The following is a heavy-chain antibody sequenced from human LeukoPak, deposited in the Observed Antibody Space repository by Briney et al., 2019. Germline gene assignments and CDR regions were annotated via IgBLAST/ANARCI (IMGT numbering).Heavy chain of an antibody. D-gene: IGHD3-22*01. CDR2: ISAYNGNT. CDR1: GYTFTSYG. Sequence: ASVKVSCKASGYTFTSYGISWVRQAPGQGPEWMGWISAYNGNTNYAQKLQGRVTMTTDTSTSTAYMELRSLRSDDTAVYYCARDRGTFYYDGGGYFFDYWGQGTLVTVSS. V-gene: IGHV1-18*01. CDR3: ARDRGTFYYDGGGYFFDY. J-gene: IGHJ4*02.